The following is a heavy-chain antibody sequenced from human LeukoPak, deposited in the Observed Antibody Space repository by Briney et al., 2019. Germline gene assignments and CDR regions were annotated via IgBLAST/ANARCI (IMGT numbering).Heavy chain of an antibody. Sequence: VASVKVSCKASGGTFSSYAISWVRQAPGQGLEWMGGIIPIFGTANYAQKFQGRVTITTDESTSTAYMELSSLRSEDTAVYYCARRGYSYGYRNWFDPWGQGTLVTVSS. D-gene: IGHD5-18*01. CDR2: IIPIFGTA. CDR3: ARRGYSYGYRNWFDP. V-gene: IGHV1-69*05. J-gene: IGHJ5*02. CDR1: GGTFSSYA.